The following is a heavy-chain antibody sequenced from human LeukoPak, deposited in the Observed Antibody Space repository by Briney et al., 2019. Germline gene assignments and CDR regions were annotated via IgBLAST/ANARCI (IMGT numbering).Heavy chain of an antibody. CDR3: ASEAWIGYYFFY. V-gene: IGHV1-46*03. Sequence: ASVKVSYKSSRHAITICFLRCVRRAPGQGLEGMGIINPCDCRTSYAQKFQGRVTITRDTSTSTVYMELSSLRSEETAVYYCASEAWIGYYFFYSGQGTLVTVSS. J-gene: IGHJ4*02. CDR1: RHAITICF. CDR2: INPCDCRT. D-gene: IGHD3-3*01.